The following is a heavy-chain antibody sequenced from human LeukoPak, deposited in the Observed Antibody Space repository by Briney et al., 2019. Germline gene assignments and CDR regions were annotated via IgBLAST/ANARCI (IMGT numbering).Heavy chain of an antibody. CDR1: GFTFDDYA. V-gene: IGHV3-9*01. Sequence: GRSLRLSCAASGFTFDDYAMHWVRHAPGKGLEWVSGISWNSGSIGYADSVKGRFTISRDNAKNSLYLQMNSLRAEDTALYYCAKETAPRILRYYYGMDVWGQGSTVTVSS. J-gene: IGHJ6*02. CDR3: AKETAPRILRYYYGMDV. D-gene: IGHD2-15*01. CDR2: ISWNSGSI.